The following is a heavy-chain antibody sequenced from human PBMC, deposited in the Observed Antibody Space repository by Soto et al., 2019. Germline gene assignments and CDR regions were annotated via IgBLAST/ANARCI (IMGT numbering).Heavy chain of an antibody. D-gene: IGHD2-2*01. CDR2: IFYSGST. CDR3: ASYQQSYAFDI. V-gene: IGHV4-31*03. CDR1: GGSISSGGYY. J-gene: IGHJ3*02. Sequence: QVRLQESGPGLVKPSQTLSLTCTVSGGSISSGGYYWSWIRQHPGKGLEWIGYIFYSGSTYYNPSLKSRVTMSVDTSMNQFSLQLSSVTAADTAVYYCASYQQSYAFDIWGQGTMVTVSS.